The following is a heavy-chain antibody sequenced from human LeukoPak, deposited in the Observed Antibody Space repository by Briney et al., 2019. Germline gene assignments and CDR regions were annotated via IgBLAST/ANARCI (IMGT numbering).Heavy chain of an antibody. CDR3: ARTSTVTYHSDY. D-gene: IGHD4-17*01. CDR1: GGSFSGYY. CDR2: INHNGST. Sequence: SETLSLTCAVYGGSFSGYYWSWIRQPPGKGLEWIGEINHNGSTNYNPSLKSRVTMSVDTSKNQFSLKLSSVTAADTAVYYCARTSTVTYHSDYWGQGTLVTVSS. J-gene: IGHJ4*02. V-gene: IGHV4-34*01.